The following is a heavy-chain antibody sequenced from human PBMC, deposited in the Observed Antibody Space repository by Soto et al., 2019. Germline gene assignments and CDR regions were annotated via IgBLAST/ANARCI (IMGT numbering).Heavy chain of an antibody. J-gene: IGHJ6*02. V-gene: IGHV4-39*02. D-gene: IGHD3-22*01. CDR1: GDSVSTNSYS. CDR2: IYSSENT. CDR3: ARSPPGGYHYYYGMDV. Sequence: SETLSLTCTVSGDSVSTNSYSWGWIRQSPGKGLEWIGTIYSSENTYYNPSLLSRVTISVDTSKNSLYLQMNSLRAGDTAVYYCARSPPGGYHYYYGMDVWGQGTTVTVSS.